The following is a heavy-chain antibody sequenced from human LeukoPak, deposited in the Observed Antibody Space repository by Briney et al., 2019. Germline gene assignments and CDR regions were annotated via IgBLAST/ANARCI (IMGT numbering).Heavy chain of an antibody. CDR2: IYFSGST. CDR3: ARETYLIGWYFDL. CDR1: GVSISNHY. D-gene: IGHD3-16*02. J-gene: IGHJ2*01. Sequence: SETLSLTCTVSGVSISNHYWSWIRQPAGKGLEWIGRIYFSGSTIYNPSLKSRLAMSVDTSKNQFSLRLNSLTAADTAVYYCARETYLIGWYFDLWGRGTLVTVSS. V-gene: IGHV4-4*07.